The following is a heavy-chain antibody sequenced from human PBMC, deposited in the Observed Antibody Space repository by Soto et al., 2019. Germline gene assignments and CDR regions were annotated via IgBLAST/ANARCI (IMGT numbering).Heavy chain of an antibody. Sequence: EVQLVESGGGLVQPGRSLRLSCVISGFTCNYNAMHWVRQAPGKGLEWVSAIYCEGGGTGYADSVKGRFTISRDKAKKSLYLQMNSLRPEDTAFYYCIVETSPGGTGNWGQGTLVTVS. CDR2: IYCEGGGT. CDR1: GFTCNYNA. D-gene: IGHD2-15*01. J-gene: IGHJ4*02. V-gene: IGHV3-9*01. CDR3: IVETSPGGTGN.